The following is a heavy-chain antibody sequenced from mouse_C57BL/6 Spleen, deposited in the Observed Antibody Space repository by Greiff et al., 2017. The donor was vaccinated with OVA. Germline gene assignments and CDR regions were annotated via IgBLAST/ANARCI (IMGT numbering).Heavy chain of an antibody. Sequence: QVQLQQSGAELVMPGASVKLSCKASGYTFTSYWMHWVKQRPGQGLEWIGEIDPSDSYTNYNQKFKGKSTLTVDKSSSTAYMQLSSLTSEDSAVYYCARSRVPITTVVGGGFAYWGQGTLVTVSA. CDR1: GYTFTSYW. V-gene: IGHV1-69*01. D-gene: IGHD1-1*01. CDR2: IDPSDSYT. CDR3: ARSRVPITTVVGGGFAY. J-gene: IGHJ3*01.